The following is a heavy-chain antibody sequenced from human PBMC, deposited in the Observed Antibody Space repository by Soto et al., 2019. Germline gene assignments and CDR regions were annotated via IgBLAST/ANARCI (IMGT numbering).Heavy chain of an antibody. V-gene: IGHV1-69*08. Sequence: QVQLVQSGAEVKKPGSSVKVSCKASGGAFTNDIITWVRQAPGQGLEWMGRIIPLLDITNYAQKFQGRVTITADKATSTAYMELNRLISEDTAVYYCARDSPIGNTFSGYDAIDYWGQGTLVTVSS. CDR1: GGAFTNDI. D-gene: IGHD5-12*01. CDR3: ARDSPIGNTFSGYDAIDY. J-gene: IGHJ4*02. CDR2: IIPLLDIT.